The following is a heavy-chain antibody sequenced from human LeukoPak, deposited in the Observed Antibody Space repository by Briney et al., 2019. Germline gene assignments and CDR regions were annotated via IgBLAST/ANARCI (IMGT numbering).Heavy chain of an antibody. CDR1: GGSISSGSYY. D-gene: IGHD3-9*01. V-gene: IGHV4-39*01. J-gene: IGHJ4*02. Sequence: TSETLSLTCTVSGGSISSGSYYWGWIRQPPGKGLEWIGSIYYSGSTYYNPSLKSRVTISVDTSKNQFSLKLSSVTAADTAVYYCASRKEVLRYFDWLLQGGYYFDYWGQGTLVTVSS. CDR3: ASRKEVLRYFDWLLQGGYYFDY. CDR2: IYYSGST.